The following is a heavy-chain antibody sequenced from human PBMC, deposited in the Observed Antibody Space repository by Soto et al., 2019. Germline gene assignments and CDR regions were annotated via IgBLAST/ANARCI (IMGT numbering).Heavy chain of an antibody. CDR2: ISGSGSSS. V-gene: IGHV3-23*01. Sequence: LRLSCAASGFTFRNYFMSWVRQAPGKGLEWVSAISGSGSSSYYADSVKGRFTISRDNSKNTLYLQMNSLRAEDTAVYYCARETSPEYYNWFDSWGQGTLVTVSS. CDR3: ARETSPEYYNWFDS. J-gene: IGHJ5*01. CDR1: GFTFRNYF. D-gene: IGHD6-6*01.